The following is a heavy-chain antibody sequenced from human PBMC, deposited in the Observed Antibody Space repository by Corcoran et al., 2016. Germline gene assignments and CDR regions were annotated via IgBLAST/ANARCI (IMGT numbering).Heavy chain of an antibody. J-gene: IGHJ6*02. D-gene: IGHD6-13*01. CDR2: IYYSGST. Sequence: QLQLQESGPGLVKPSETLSLTCTVSGGSISSSSYYWGWIRQPPGKGLEWIGSIYYSGSTYYNPSLKSRVTISVDTSKNQFSLKLSSVTAADTAVYYCACYNSSSWYYYYYGMDVWGQGTTVTVSS. V-gene: IGHV4-39*07. CDR1: GGSISSSSYY. CDR3: ACYNSSSWYYYYYGMDV.